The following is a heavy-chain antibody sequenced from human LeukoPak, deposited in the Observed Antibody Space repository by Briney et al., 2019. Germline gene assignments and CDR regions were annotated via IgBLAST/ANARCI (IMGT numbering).Heavy chain of an antibody. J-gene: IGHJ3*01. CDR2: ISASGGST. V-gene: IGHV3-23*01. CDR3: AKDRREWELRDAFDL. Sequence: SGGTLRLSCAASGFTFSSYGMSWVRQAPGKGLEWVSGISASGGSTYYADSVKGRFTISRDNSKNTLYLQMNSLRAEDTAVYYCAKDRREWELRDAFDLWGQGTLVTVSS. CDR1: GFTFSSYG. D-gene: IGHD1-26*01.